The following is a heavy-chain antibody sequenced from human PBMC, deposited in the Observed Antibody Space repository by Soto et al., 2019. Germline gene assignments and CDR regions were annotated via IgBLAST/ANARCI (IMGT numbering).Heavy chain of an antibody. CDR3: ARDRRYCSSTSCPNARLDY. CDR1: GGTFSSYA. D-gene: IGHD2-2*01. J-gene: IGHJ4*02. CDR2: IIPIFGTA. Sequence: SVKVSCKASGGTFSSYAISWVRQAPGQGLEWMGGIIPIFGTANYAQKFQGRVTITADESTSTAYMELSSLRSEDTAVHYCARDRRYCSSTSCPNARLDYWGQGTLVTVSS. V-gene: IGHV1-69*13.